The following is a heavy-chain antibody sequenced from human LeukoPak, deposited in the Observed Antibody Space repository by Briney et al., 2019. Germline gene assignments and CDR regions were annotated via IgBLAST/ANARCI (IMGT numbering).Heavy chain of an antibody. CDR2: ISGSGTST. D-gene: IGHD2-2*01. J-gene: IGHJ4*02. V-gene: IGHV3-23*01. Sequence: GGSLRLSCAASGFTFSSYAMSWVRQAPGKGLEWVSVISGSGTSTYFADSVKGRFTISRDNSKHTLYLQMNSLRAEDTAVYYCSKWKAIVLVPAARSPIDYWGQGTLVTVSS. CDR1: GFTFSSYA. CDR3: SKWKAIVLVPAARSPIDY.